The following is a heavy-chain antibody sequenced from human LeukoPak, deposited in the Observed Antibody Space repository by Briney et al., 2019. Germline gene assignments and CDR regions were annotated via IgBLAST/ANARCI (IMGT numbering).Heavy chain of an antibody. CDR3: ARDLAYLDH. Sequence: GGSLRLSYAASGFTFSNYGVHWVRQAPGTGLECVAFIRNDGSNIYYADSVKGRFTISRDNSKNTVYLQMSGVRVDDTALYYCARDLAYLDHWGQGTLVTVSS. V-gene: IGHV3-30*02. CDR2: IRNDGSNI. CDR1: GFTFSNYG. J-gene: IGHJ4*02.